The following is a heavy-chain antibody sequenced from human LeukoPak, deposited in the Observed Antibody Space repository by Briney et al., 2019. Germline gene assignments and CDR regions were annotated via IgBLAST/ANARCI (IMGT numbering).Heavy chain of an antibody. Sequence: ASVKVSCEASGYTFTDYFIYWVRQAPGQGPEWMGRMNGNSGVTMYAQTLQDRVTMTRDTSISTAYMELSRLTSDDTAVYYCARDLSSTSNWEFDYWGQGTLVTVSS. V-gene: IGHV1-2*06. CDR3: ARDLSSTSNWEFDY. D-gene: IGHD1-26*01. CDR1: GYTFTDYF. J-gene: IGHJ4*02. CDR2: MNGNSGVT.